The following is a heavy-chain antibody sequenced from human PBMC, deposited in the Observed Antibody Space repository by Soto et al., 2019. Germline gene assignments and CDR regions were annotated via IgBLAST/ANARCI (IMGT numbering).Heavy chain of an antibody. CDR3: ARGDFWSGYYTGVGYYMDV. J-gene: IGHJ6*03. V-gene: IGHV3-23*01. CDR1: GFTFSSYA. Sequence: GGSLRLSCAASGFTFSSYAMSWVRQAPGKGLEWVSAISGSGGSTYYADSVKGRFTISRDNSKNTLYLQMNSLRAEDTAVYHCARGDFWSGYYTGVGYYMDVWGKGTTVTVSS. CDR2: ISGSGGST. D-gene: IGHD3-3*01.